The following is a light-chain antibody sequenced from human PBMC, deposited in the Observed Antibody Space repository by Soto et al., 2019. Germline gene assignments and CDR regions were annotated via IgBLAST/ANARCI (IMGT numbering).Light chain of an antibody. Sequence: DIVMTQSPAMLSVSLGERATLSCLDSQSISDNLAWYQQRSGQAPRLLIYGASTRATGVPARFSGSGSGTEFTLTISSLQSDDFAIYYCQQYKSWPPLTFGGGTKVE. CDR3: QQYKSWPPLT. CDR2: GAS. J-gene: IGKJ4*01. CDR1: QSISDN. V-gene: IGKV3-15*01.